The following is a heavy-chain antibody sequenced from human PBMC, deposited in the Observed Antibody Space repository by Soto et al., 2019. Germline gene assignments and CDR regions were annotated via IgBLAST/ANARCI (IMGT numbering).Heavy chain of an antibody. CDR3: ARVKLGSYDWVDP. V-gene: IGHV3-74*01. D-gene: IGHD3-16*01. CDR1: GFTFSNYW. CDR2: INTDGSRA. Sequence: EVQLVESGGDLVQPVGSLRLSCAASGFTFSNYWMHWVRQAPGKGLMWVSRINTDGSRATYADSVQGRFGISRDNAKNTVYLQMNSLRAEDTAVYYCARVKLGSYDWVDPWGQGTLVTVSS. J-gene: IGHJ5*02.